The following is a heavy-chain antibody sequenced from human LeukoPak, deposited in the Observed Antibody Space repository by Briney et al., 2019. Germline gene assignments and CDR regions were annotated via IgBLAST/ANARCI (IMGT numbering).Heavy chain of an antibody. Sequence: GGSLRLSCVASGFTFSSYSMNWVRQAPGKGLEWVSFISSSSSYIYYADSVKGRFTISRDNAKNSLYLQMNSLRAEDTAVYYCARDVGRYCSGGSCYRDYYYYTDVWGKGTTVTISS. J-gene: IGHJ6*03. V-gene: IGHV3-21*01. D-gene: IGHD2-15*01. CDR3: ARDVGRYCSGGSCYRDYYYYTDV. CDR2: ISSSSSYI. CDR1: GFTFSSYS.